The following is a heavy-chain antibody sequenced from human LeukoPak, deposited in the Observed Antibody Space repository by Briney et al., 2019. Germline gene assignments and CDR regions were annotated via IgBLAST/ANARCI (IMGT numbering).Heavy chain of an antibody. CDR3: ARGGGTVFGVIND. CDR1: GYTFTNYY. V-gene: IGHV1-2*02. J-gene: IGHJ4*02. CDR2: IHPSSDGT. Sequence: ASVKVSWKASGYTFTNYYIHWVRQAPGQGLEWMGWIHPSSDGTIYAQKFQGRVTMTRDTSINTAYMEMSRLRSDDTAVYYGARGGGTVFGVINDWGQGTLVTVSS. D-gene: IGHD3-3*01.